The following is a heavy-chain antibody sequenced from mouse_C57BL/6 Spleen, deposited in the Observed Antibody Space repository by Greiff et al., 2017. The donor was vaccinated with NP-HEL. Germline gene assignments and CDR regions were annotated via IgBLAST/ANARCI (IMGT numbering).Heavy chain of an antibody. D-gene: IGHD3-2*02. CDR3: ANSDGSGAGFAY. V-gene: IGHV1-55*01. Sequence: QVQLQQSGAELVKPGASVKMSCKASGYTFTSYWITWVKQRPGQGLEWIGDIYPGSGSTNYNEKFKSKATLTADTSSSTAYMQLSSLTSEESAVYYAANSDGSGAGFAYWGQGTLVTVSA. CDR1: GYTFTSYW. J-gene: IGHJ3*01. CDR2: IYPGSGST.